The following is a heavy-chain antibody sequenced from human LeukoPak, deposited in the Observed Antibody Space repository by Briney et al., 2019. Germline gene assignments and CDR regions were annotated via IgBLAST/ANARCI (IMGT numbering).Heavy chain of an antibody. J-gene: IGHJ4*02. V-gene: IGHV3-7*01. CDR3: ARLGGSYYTY. Sequence: PGGSLRLSCAAFGFTFDDYGMSWVRQAPGKGLEWVANIKQDGGEKYYVDSVKGRFTISRDNAKNSLFLQMNSLRVEDTAVYYCARLGGSYYTYWGQGTLVTVSS. CDR2: IKQDGGEK. D-gene: IGHD1-26*01. CDR1: GFTFDDYG.